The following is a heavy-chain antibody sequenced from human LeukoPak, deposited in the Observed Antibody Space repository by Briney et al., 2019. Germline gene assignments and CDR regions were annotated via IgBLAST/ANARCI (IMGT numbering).Heavy chain of an antibody. J-gene: IGHJ3*02. Sequence: ASVKVSCKASGYTFTGYYMNWVRQAPGQGLEWMGRINPNSGGTNYAQKFQGRVTMTRDTSISTAYMALSRLRSDDTAVYYCARDATTYHWDAFDIWGQGTMVTVSS. CDR2: INPNSGGT. CDR3: ARDATTYHWDAFDI. D-gene: IGHD1-1*01. CDR1: GYTFTGYY. V-gene: IGHV1-2*06.